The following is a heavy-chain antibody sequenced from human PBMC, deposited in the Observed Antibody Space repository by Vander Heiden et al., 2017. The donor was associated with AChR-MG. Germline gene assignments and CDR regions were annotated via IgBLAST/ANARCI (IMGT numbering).Heavy chain of an antibody. D-gene: IGHD3-10*01. CDR3: ARVQGSVGYFDY. CDR1: GFTFSSYA. J-gene: IGHJ4*02. CDR2: ISYDGSNK. Sequence: QVQLVESGGGVVQPGRSRRLSCAASGFTFSSYAMHWVRQAPGKGLEWVAVISYDGSNKYYADSVKGRFTISRDNSKNTLYLQMNSLRAEDTAVYYCARVQGSVGYFDYWGQGTLVTVSS. V-gene: IGHV3-30-3*01.